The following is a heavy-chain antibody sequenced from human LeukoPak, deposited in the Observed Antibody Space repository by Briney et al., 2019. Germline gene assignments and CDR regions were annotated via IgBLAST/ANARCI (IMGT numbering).Heavy chain of an antibody. D-gene: IGHD3-10*01. J-gene: IGHJ6*03. CDR1: GYTFPIYG. CDR3: AREVGLWFGELLAYDYMDV. Sequence: GASVNVSCGASGYTFPIYGISGVRQAPGQGREWVGWISAYNGNTNYGQKLQGRVTMTTDTSTSTAYMELRSLRSDDTAVYYWAREVGLWFGELLAYDYMDVCGKGTTVTVS. V-gene: IGHV1-18*01. CDR2: ISAYNGNT.